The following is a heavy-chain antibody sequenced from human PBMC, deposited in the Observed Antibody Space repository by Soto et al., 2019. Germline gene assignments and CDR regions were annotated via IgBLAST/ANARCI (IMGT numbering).Heavy chain of an antibody. CDR1: GGSISSGGTGSY. J-gene: IGHJ4*02. D-gene: IGHD1-1*01. CDR3: ASGHDAYKVRY. CDR2: IYYTGNT. V-gene: IGHV4-31*03. Sequence: QVQLQESGPGLVRPSQTLSLTCTVSGGSISSGGTGSYWTWIRQLPGKGLEWIGYIYYTGNTYYNPALKSRPTISIDPSENQFSLKLTSVTAAATAVYFCASGHDAYKVRYWGQGTLVTVSS.